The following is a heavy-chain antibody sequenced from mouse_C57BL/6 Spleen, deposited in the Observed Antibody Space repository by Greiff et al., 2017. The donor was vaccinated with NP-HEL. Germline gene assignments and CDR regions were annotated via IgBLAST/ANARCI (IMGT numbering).Heavy chain of an antibody. CDR3: ARYDYGSYWYFEV. CDR1: GYTFTSYW. J-gene: IGHJ1*03. CDR2: IHPNSGST. V-gene: IGHV1-64*01. D-gene: IGHD2-4*01. Sequence: QVQLKQPGAELVKPGASVKLSCKASGYTFTSYWMHWVKQRPGQGLEWIGMIHPNSGSTNYNEKFKSKATLTVDKSSSTAYMQLSSLTSEDSAVYYCARYDYGSYWYFEVWGTGTTVTVSS.